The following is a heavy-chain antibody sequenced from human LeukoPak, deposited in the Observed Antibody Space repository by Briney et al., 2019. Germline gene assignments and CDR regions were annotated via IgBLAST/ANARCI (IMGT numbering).Heavy chain of an antibody. J-gene: IGHJ4*02. CDR3: ARSAYGDYSGISDY. D-gene: IGHD4-17*01. CDR1: GYTFTGYY. CDR2: MHPSSGDT. Sequence: ASVKVSCKASGYTFTGYYMHWVRQAPGQGLEWMGWMHPSSGDTNYAQKFQGRVTMTRDTSISTAYMELSRLRSDDTAVYYCARSAYGDYSGISDYWGQGTLVTVSS. V-gene: IGHV1-2*02.